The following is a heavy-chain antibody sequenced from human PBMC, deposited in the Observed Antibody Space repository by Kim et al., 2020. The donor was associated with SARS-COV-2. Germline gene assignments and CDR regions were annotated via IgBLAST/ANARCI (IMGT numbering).Heavy chain of an antibody. D-gene: IGHD5-18*01. J-gene: IGHJ4*02. CDR3: ARTATGYSYGRFDY. V-gene: IGHV4-28*01. Sequence: NPSPKSRVTMSVDTSKNQFSLKLSSVTAVDTAVYYCARTATGYSYGRFDYWGQGTLVTVSS.